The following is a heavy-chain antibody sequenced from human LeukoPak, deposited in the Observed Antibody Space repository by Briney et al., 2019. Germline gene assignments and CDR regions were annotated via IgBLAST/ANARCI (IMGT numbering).Heavy chain of an antibody. V-gene: IGHV4-59*08. D-gene: IGHD6-19*01. J-gene: IGHJ4*02. CDR1: GGSFSGYY. Sequence: SETLSLTCAVYGGSFSGYYWSWIRQPPGKGLEWIGYIYYSGSTNHNPSLKSRVTMSVDTSKKQFSLKLNSVTAADTAVYYCAGLQYTSGWSPIDYWGQGTLVTVSS. CDR3: AGLQYTSGWSPIDY. CDR2: IYYSGST.